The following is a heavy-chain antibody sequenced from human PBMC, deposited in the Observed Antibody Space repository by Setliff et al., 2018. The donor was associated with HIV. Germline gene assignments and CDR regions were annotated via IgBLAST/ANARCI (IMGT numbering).Heavy chain of an antibody. CDR3: ARGHYNFWSGYYDSRFPNPIDAFDI. CDR1: GYTFSSYG. D-gene: IGHD3-3*01. V-gene: IGHV1-18*01. CDR2: ISAYNGNT. Sequence: ASVKVSCKASGYTFSSYGISWVRQAPGQGVEWMGWISAYNGNTNYAQKLQGRVTMTTDTSTSTAYMELRSLRSDDTAVYYCARGHYNFWSGYYDSRFPNPIDAFDIWG. J-gene: IGHJ3*02.